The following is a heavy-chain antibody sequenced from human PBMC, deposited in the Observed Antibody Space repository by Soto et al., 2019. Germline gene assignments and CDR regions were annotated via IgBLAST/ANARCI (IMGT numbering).Heavy chain of an antibody. D-gene: IGHD4-17*01. CDR3: ARGNYSDYRSSFDF. CDR2: IFHSGRT. V-gene: IGHV4-34*12. CDR1: GGSFSGYY. J-gene: IGHJ4*02. Sequence: PSETLSLTCAVYGGSFSGYYWSWIRQPPGKGLEWIGYIFHSGRTDYNPSLTSRVTISVDTSKNIFSLRVNSVTAADTAVYYCARGNYSDYRSSFDFWGQGALVTVSS.